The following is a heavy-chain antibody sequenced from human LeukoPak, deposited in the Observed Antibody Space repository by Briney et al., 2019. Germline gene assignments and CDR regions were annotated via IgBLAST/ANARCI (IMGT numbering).Heavy chain of an antibody. CDR1: GGSISSSSYY. V-gene: IGHV4-39*01. CDR3: ANQNDNSGYYSRGYFDY. D-gene: IGHD3-22*01. Sequence: SETLSLTCTVSGGSISSSSYYWGWIRQPPGKGLEWIGSIYYSGSTYYNPSLKSRVTISVDTSKNQFSLKLSSVTAADTAVYYCANQNDNSGYYSRGYFDYWGQGTLVTVSS. J-gene: IGHJ4*02. CDR2: IYYSGST.